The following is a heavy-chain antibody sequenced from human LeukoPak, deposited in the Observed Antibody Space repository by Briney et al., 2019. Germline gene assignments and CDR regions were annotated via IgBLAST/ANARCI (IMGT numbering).Heavy chain of an antibody. CDR3: ARGHSSGSNWFDP. J-gene: IGHJ5*02. V-gene: IGHV4-59*01. CDR1: GGSISSYY. Sequence: SETLSLTCTVSGGSISSYYWNWIRQPPGRGLEWIGYIYYSGSTNYNPSLKSRVTISLDTSKNQFSLKLGSVTAADTAVYYCARGHSSGSNWFDPWGQGTLVTVSS. D-gene: IGHD3-22*01. CDR2: IYYSGST.